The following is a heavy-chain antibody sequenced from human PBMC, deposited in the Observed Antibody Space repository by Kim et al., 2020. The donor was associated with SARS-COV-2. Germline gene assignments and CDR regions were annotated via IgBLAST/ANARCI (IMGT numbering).Heavy chain of an antibody. CDR3: ARDLTSCSTSCYLMSYGMDV. CDR2: ISYDGSNK. J-gene: IGHJ6*02. CDR1: GFTFSSYA. V-gene: IGHV3-30-3*01. D-gene: IGHD2-2*01. Sequence: GGSLRLSCAASGFTFSSYAMHWVRQAPGKGLEWVAVISYDGSNKYYADSVKGRFTISRDNSKNTLYLQMNSLRAEDTAVYYCARDLTSCSTSCYLMSYGMDVWGQGTTVTVSS.